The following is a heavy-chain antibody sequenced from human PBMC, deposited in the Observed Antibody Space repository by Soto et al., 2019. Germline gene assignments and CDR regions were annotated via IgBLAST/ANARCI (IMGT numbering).Heavy chain of an antibody. CDR1: GGSISSGDYY. J-gene: IGHJ6*02. V-gene: IGHV4-39*07. CDR3: ARVGYLRFLEWLFEGRNYYYYGMDV. D-gene: IGHD3-3*01. Sequence: SETLSLTCTVSGGSISSGDYYWSWIRQPPGKGLEWIGEINHSGSTNYNPSLKSRVTISVDTSKNQFSLKLSSVTAADTAVYYCARVGYLRFLEWLFEGRNYYYYGMDVWGQGTTVTVSS. CDR2: INHSGST.